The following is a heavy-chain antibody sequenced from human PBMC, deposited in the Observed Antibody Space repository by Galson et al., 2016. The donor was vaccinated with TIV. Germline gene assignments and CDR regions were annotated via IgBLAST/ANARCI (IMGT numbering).Heavy chain of an antibody. J-gene: IGHJ6*02. CDR3: ARHLSTAEYFGMDV. V-gene: IGHV3-53*01. CDR2: IYSGGAT. CDR1: GFSVNDHY. D-gene: IGHD2-21*02. Sequence: SLRLSCAASGFSVNDHYISWVRQAPGKSLDWVSFIYSGGATKYADSVKGRFTISRDSSKNTVFLQMNSLRADGTAVYFCARHLSTAEYFGMDVWGQGTTVTVSS.